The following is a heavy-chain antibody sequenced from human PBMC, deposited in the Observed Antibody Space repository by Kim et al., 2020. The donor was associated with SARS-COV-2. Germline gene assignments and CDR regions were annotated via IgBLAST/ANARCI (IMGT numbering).Heavy chain of an antibody. D-gene: IGHD3-9*01. CDR2: IKSKTDGGTT. J-gene: IGHJ6*02. CDR3: TTAYDILTGPSRIYGMDV. Sequence: GGSLRLSCAASGFTFSNAWMSWVRQAPGKGLEWVGRIKSKTDGGTTDYAAPVKGRFTISRDDSKNTLYLQMNSLKTEDTAVYYCTTAYDILTGPSRIYGMDVWGQWTTVTVSS. V-gene: IGHV3-15*01. CDR1: GFTFSNAW.